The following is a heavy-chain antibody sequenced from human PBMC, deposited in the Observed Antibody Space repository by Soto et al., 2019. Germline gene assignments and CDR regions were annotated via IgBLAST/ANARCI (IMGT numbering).Heavy chain of an antibody. CDR1: AYTFTDHG. CDR3: AVLTGYYIDF. D-gene: IGHD3-9*01. CDR2: ISTKSGNR. V-gene: IGHV1-18*01. Sequence: XSVKVSCKTSAYTFTDHGINWVRQAPGQGLEWMAWISTKSGNRNYAPKMQGRVTVSTDTSTSTAHMEVARLRPDDTAVYYCAVLTGYYIDFWGQGTLVTGSS. J-gene: IGHJ4*02.